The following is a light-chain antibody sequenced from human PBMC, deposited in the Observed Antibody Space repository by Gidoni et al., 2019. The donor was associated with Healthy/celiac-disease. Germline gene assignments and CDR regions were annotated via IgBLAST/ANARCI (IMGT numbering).Light chain of an antibody. Sequence: DIQMTLSPSTLSASVGDRVTITCRASQSISSWLACYQHNLGKAPKLLIYKASSLERGVPSRLSGGGSGTEITLTISSLQPNDFATYSCQQCNSYLRTFGEGTKVEIK. J-gene: IGKJ1*01. CDR1: QSISSW. V-gene: IGKV1-5*03. CDR3: QQCNSYLRT. CDR2: KAS.